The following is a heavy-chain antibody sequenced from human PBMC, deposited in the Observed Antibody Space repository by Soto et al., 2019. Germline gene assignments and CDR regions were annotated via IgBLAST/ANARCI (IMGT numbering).Heavy chain of an antibody. J-gene: IGHJ4*02. CDR3: AKERGGSGSLTPRVDF. CDR2: IRGGGDTT. V-gene: IGHV3-23*01. CDR1: GFTFNNYA. D-gene: IGHD3-10*01. Sequence: EVQLLESGGGLVQPGGSLRLSCAASGFTFNNYAMTWVRQAPGKGLEWVSAIRGGGDTTSYADSMKGRFTVSRDGSKNTLYMQMSSLRAEDTALYYCAKERGGSGSLTPRVDFWGQGTLVTVSS.